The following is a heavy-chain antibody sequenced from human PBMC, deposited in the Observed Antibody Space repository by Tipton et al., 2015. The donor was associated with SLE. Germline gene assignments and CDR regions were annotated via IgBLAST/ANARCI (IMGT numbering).Heavy chain of an antibody. CDR1: GGSFSGYY. CDR2: IYYSGST. J-gene: IGHJ5*02. D-gene: IGHD4-23*01. V-gene: IGHV4-59*07. Sequence: TLSLTCAVYGGSFSGYYWSWIRQPPGKGLEWIGYIYYSGSTNYNPSLKSRVTISVDTSKNQFSLKLSSVTAADTAVYYCARTFPYGGFDPWGQGTLVTASS. CDR3: ARTFPYGGFDP.